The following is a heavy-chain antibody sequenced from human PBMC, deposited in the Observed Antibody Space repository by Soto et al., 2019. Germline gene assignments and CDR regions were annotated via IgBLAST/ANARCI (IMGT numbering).Heavy chain of an antibody. Sequence: EVQLLESGGGLVQPGGSLRLSCAASGFTFRNYAMSWARQAPGKGLEWVSAISGSGGTTHYADSVKGRFTISRDNSKNTLYLQMNRLRVEDTAVYYCAKERSSTSCYAFDYWGQGSLVTVSS. J-gene: IGHJ4*02. V-gene: IGHV3-23*01. CDR2: ISGSGGTT. CDR1: GFTFRNYA. D-gene: IGHD2-2*01. CDR3: AKERSSTSCYAFDY.